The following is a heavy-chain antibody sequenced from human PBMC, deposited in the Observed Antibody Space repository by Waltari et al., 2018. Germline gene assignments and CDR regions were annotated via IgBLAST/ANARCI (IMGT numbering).Heavy chain of an antibody. Sequence: QLQLQQSGPGLVKPSETLSLTCTVSGSSISSSSYYWGWIRQPPGKGLERIRSNYYSGSTYYNPSLKSRVTISVDTSKNQFSLKLSAVTAADTAVYYCARREREPARIDYWGQGTLVTVSS. J-gene: IGHJ4*02. CDR3: ARREREPARIDY. CDR2: NYYSGST. D-gene: IGHD1-26*01. V-gene: IGHV4-39*07. CDR1: GSSISSSSYY.